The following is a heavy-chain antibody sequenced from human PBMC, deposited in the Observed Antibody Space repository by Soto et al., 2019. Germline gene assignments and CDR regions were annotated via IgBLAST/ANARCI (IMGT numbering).Heavy chain of an antibody. Sequence: EVQLVESGGTLVQPGGSLKLSCAASGFDASVNYMTWVRQAPGKGLEWVSAINNGGSTFYTDSVKGRFTISRDDSKNTLFLQINSLRVEDTAMYYCVRENYYYGMDVWGQGTAVTVS. CDR3: VRENYYYGMDV. CDR2: INNGGST. V-gene: IGHV3-66*01. J-gene: IGHJ6*02. CDR1: GFDASVNY.